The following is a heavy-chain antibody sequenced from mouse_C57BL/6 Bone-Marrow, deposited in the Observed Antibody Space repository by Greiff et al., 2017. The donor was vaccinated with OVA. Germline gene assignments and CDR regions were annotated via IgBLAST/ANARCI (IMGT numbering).Heavy chain of an antibody. CDR1: GYTFTSYW. CDR3: AREVYDEAWFAY. J-gene: IGHJ3*01. D-gene: IGHD2-12*01. CDR2: IDPNRGGT. Sequence: QVQLQQPGAELVKPGASVKLSCKASGYTFTSYWMHWVKQRPGRGLEWIGRIDPNRGGTKYNEKFKSKATLTVDKPSSTAYMQLSSLTSEDSAVYYCAREVYDEAWFAYWGQGTLVTVSA. V-gene: IGHV1-72*01.